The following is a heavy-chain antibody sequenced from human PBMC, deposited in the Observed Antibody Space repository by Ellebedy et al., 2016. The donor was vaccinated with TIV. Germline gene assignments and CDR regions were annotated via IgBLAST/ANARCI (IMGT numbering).Heavy chain of an antibody. V-gene: IGHV3-23*01. J-gene: IGHJ3*02. CDR2: ISVSVGRT. D-gene: IGHD5-12*01. Sequence: GGSLRLSXAASGFTFSSYAMSWVRQAPGKGLEWVAAISVSVGRTYYADSVKGRFTISRDNSKNTLYLQMDSLRAEDTAIYYCAAPDGRDIGDFHIWGRGTMVIASS. CDR3: AAPDGRDIGDFHI. CDR1: GFTFSSYA.